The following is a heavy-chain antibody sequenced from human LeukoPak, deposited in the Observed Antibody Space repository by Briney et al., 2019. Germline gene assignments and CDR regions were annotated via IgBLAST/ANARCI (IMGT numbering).Heavy chain of an antibody. CDR1: GYTFTSHD. CDR3: ARFSSSGYYSFDY. J-gene: IGHJ4*02. Sequence: ASVKVSCKASGYTFTSHDMHWVRQAPGQGLEWMGVINPSGGSTTYAQKFQGRVTMTRDMSTRTVYMELSSLRSEDTAVYYCARFSSSGYYSFDYWGRGTLATVSS. D-gene: IGHD3-22*01. CDR2: INPSGGST. V-gene: IGHV1-46*01.